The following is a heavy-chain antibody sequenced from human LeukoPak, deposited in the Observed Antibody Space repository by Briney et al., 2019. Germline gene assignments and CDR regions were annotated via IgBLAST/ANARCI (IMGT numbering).Heavy chain of an antibody. CDR3: ARAPQHLAPRYIDY. Sequence: PSETPSLTCAVSGYSISSGYYWGWIRQPPGKGLEWIGSIYHSGSTYYNPSLKSRVTISVDTSKNQFSLKLSSVTAADTAVYYCARAPQHLAPRYIDYWGQGTLVTVSS. CDR2: IYHSGST. D-gene: IGHD6-13*01. V-gene: IGHV4-38-2*01. CDR1: GYSISSGYY. J-gene: IGHJ4*02.